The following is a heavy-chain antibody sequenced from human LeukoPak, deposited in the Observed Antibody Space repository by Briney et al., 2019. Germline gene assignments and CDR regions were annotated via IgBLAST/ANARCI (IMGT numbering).Heavy chain of an antibody. CDR3: VKGGVSDYAFHP. D-gene: IGHD4-17*01. Sequence: GRSLRLSCAASGFTFSSYAMHWVRQAPGKGLEWVAVISYDGSNKYYADSVKGRFTISRDNSKNTLYLQMISLRAGDTAIYYCVKGGVSDYAFHPWGQGTLVTVSS. V-gene: IGHV3-30-3*01. CDR1: GFTFSSYA. CDR2: ISYDGSNK. J-gene: IGHJ5*02.